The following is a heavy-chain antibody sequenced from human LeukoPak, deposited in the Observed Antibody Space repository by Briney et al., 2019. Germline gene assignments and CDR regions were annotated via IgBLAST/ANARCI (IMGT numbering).Heavy chain of an antibody. V-gene: IGHV3-30-3*01. CDR3: VYGPRQYYFDY. CDR1: GFTFSSYA. Sequence: PGRSLRLSCAASGFTFSSYAMHWVRQAPGKGLEWVAVISYDGSNKYYADSVKGRFTISRDNSKNTLYLQMNSLRAEDTAVHYCVYGPRQYYFDYWGQGTLVTVSS. J-gene: IGHJ4*02. CDR2: ISYDGSNK. D-gene: IGHD2-2*02.